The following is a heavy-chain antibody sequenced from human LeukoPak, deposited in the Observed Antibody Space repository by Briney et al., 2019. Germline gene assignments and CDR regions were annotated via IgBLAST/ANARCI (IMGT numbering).Heavy chain of an antibody. CDR3: AREGDSSGWFGGFDY. D-gene: IGHD6-19*01. V-gene: IGHV4-34*01. CDR1: GEFFSGYY. CDR2: INHSGTT. J-gene: IGHJ4*02. Sequence: WETLSLTCGVHGEFFSGYYWSWIRQPPGKGLEWIGDINHSGTTKYNPSLKSRVTISIDTSKNQFSLKLSSVTAADTAVYYCAREGDSSGWFGGFDYWGQGTLVTVSS.